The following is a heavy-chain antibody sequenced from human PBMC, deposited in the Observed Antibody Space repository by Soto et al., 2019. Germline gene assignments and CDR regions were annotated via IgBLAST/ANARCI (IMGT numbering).Heavy chain of an antibody. CDR1: GFTFSSYA. J-gene: IGHJ4*02. D-gene: IGHD3-10*01. CDR3: AVTMVRGVIRFPVDY. Sequence: PGGSLRLSCAASGFTFSSYAVSWVRKAPGKGLEWVSAISGSGGSTYYADSLKGRFTISRDNSKNTLYLQMNSLRAEDTAVYYCAVTMVRGVIRFPVDYWGQGTLVTVSS. V-gene: IGHV3-23*01. CDR2: ISGSGGST.